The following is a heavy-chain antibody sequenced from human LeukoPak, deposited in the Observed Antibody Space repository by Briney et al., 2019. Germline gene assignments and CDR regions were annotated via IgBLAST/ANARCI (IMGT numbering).Heavy chain of an antibody. Sequence: GGSLRLSCAASGFIFSNYNMNGVRQTPGKGLEWLSDISSSSGTTYYADSVRGRFTISGDNAKHSLYLQMNSLRAEDTAGYYCARALGYSYGYAVNYWGQGTLVTVSS. CDR2: ISSSSGTT. V-gene: IGHV3-48*01. CDR3: ARALGYSYGYAVNY. CDR1: GFIFSNYN. J-gene: IGHJ4*02. D-gene: IGHD5-18*01.